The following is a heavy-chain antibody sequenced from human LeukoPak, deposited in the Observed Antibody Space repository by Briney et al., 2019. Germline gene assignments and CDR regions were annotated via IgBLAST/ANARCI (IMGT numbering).Heavy chain of an antibody. CDR2: IIPMFGTA. CDR3: ARVTGTTRRVDVFDI. V-gene: IGHV1-69*05. J-gene: IGHJ3*02. D-gene: IGHD1-7*01. CDR1: GGTFSNLT. Sequence: GASVKVSCKASGGTFSNLTVTWVRQASGQGLEWMGGIIPMFGTANYAQKFQGRVTITTDESTSRVYMELRSLTSEDTAVYYCARVTGTTRRVDVFDIWGQGTMVTVSS.